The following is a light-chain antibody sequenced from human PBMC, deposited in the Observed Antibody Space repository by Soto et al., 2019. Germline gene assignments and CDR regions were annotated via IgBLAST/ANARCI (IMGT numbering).Light chain of an antibody. V-gene: IGKV2-28*01. CDR1: KSLLYNNTYNY. J-gene: IGKJ5*01. Sequence: EIVMAPSPLTLTVNPGEPASISCRSSKSLLYNNTYNYLDWYVQKPGQSPQLLIYFGSNRAPGVPDRFSGSGSGTDFTLKINRVEAEEVGTYYCMQALQSLTFGQGTRLEIK. CDR2: FGS. CDR3: MQALQSLT.